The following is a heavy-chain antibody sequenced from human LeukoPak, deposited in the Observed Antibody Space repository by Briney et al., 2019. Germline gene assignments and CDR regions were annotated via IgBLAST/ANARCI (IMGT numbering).Heavy chain of an antibody. D-gene: IGHD6-19*01. Sequence: SETLSLTCTVSGYSISSGYYWGWIRQPPGKGLEWIGSIYHSGSTYYNPSLKSRVTISVDTSKNQFSLKLSSLTAADTAMYYCARAGWYDRGYYYYYMDVWGKGTTVTISS. CDR3: ARAGWYDRGYYYYYMDV. J-gene: IGHJ6*03. V-gene: IGHV4-38-2*02. CDR1: GYSISSGYY. CDR2: IYHSGST.